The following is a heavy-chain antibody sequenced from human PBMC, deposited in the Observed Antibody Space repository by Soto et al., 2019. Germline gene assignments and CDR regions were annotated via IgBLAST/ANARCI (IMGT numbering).Heavy chain of an antibody. Sequence: QVQLVQSGAEVKKPGASVKVSCEASGYTFSSYHISWVRQDSGQGLEWMGWVNPNSNETDYAQKFQGRVTMTGNTSIRTAYMELSSLRSDDTAVYYCVRSGRRSGIDYWGQGTLVTVSS. CDR2: VNPNSNET. CDR1: GYTFSSYH. J-gene: IGHJ4*02. CDR3: VRSGRRSGIDY. V-gene: IGHV1-8*01. D-gene: IGHD5-12*01.